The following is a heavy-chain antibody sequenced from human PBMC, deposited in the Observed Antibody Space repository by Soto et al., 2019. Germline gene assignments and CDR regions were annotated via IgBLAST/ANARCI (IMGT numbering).Heavy chain of an antibody. CDR3: AKDWYHTTES. J-gene: IGHJ4*02. Sequence: WGSLRLSCATSGFDFSNTWIHWVRQVPGQGLVWVSRINSDGSSIIYADSVKGRFTLSRDNAKNTVHLQMSSLRVEDTAVYYCAKDWYHTTESWGKGIPVNVSS. CDR2: INSDGSSI. V-gene: IGHV3-74*01. D-gene: IGHD1-20*01. CDR1: GFDFSNTW.